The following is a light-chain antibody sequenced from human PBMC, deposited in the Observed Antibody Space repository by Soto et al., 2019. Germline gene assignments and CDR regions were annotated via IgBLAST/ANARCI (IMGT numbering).Light chain of an antibody. CDR1: ESMSNC. CDR2: GAS. J-gene: IGKJ1*01. CDR3: QQCHRYLT. Sequence: DIQMPQSPSTLSASVGDRVTITCRASESMSNCLAWYQQKPGKAPKLLISGASSLQSGVPSRFSGSASGTEFTLTISSLQPDDIATYYCQQCHRYLTFGQGTKVDI. V-gene: IGKV1-5*01.